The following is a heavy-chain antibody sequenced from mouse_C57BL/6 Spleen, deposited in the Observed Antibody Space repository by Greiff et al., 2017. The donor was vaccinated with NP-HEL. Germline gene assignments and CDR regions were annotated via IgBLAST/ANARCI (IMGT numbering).Heavy chain of an antibody. CDR1: GYTFTSYW. V-gene: IGHV1-61*01. CDR2: IYPSDSET. Sequence: QVQLKQPGAELVRPGYSVKLSCKASGYTFTSYWMDWVKQRPGQGLEWIGNIYPSDSETHYNQKFKDKATLTVDKSSSTAYMQLSSLTSEDSAVYYCARANWEGSFDYWGQGTTLTVSS. CDR3: ARANWEGSFDY. J-gene: IGHJ2*01. D-gene: IGHD4-1*01.